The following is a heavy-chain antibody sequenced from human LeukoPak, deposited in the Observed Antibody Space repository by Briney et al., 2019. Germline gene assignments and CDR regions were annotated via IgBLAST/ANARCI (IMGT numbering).Heavy chain of an antibody. V-gene: IGHV3-23*01. CDR1: GFTFSSYS. J-gene: IGHJ4*02. CDR3: ATRGYSSSWYNFDY. CDR2: ISGSGGST. D-gene: IGHD6-13*01. Sequence: GGSLRLSCAASGFTFSSYSMNWVRQAPGKGLEWVSAISGSGGSTYYADSVKGRFTISRDNSKNTLYLQMNSLRAEDTAVYYCATRGYSSSWYNFDYWGQGTLVTVSS.